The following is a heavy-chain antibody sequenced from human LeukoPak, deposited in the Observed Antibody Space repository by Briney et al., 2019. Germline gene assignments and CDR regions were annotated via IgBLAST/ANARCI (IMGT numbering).Heavy chain of an antibody. CDR1: GGSISSHY. CDR3: ASHRHSSSWAFDY. J-gene: IGHJ4*02. CDR2: IYSSGSS. V-gene: IGHV4-59*11. Sequence: PSETLSLTCTVSGGSISSHYWSWIRQSPGKGLEWIGYIYSSGSSNYNPSLKSRVTTSVDTSKNQFSLKLSSVSAADTAVYYCASHRHSSSWAFDYWGQGTLVTVSS. D-gene: IGHD6-13*01.